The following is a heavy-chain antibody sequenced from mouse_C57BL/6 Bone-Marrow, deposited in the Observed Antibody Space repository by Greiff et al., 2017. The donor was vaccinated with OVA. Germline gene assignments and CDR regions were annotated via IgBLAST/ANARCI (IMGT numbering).Heavy chain of an antibody. CDR2: ISPRSGNP. D-gene: IGHD1-1*01. V-gene: IGHV1-81*01. Sequence: VKLQQSGAELARPGASVKLSCKASGYTFTSSGISWVKQRTGPGLEWIGEISPRSGNPYYNAKFKGKATLTADKASSTAYMELRSLTSEDSAVYFCVYGSSYLAWFAYWGQGTLVTVSA. CDR1: GYTFTSSG. J-gene: IGHJ3*01. CDR3: VYGSSYLAWFAY.